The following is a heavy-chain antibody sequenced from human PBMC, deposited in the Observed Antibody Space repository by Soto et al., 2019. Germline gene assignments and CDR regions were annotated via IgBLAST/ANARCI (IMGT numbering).Heavy chain of an antibody. CDR2: MNPNSGNT. CDR3: ARVPYYDFCSGYYTWDYYYYYMDV. CDR1: GYTFTSYD. D-gene: IGHD3-3*01. Sequence: GASVKVSCKASGYTFTSYDINWVRQATGQGLEWMGWMNPNSGNTGYAQKFQGRVTMTRNTSISTAYMELSSLRSEDTAVYYCARVPYYDFCSGYYTWDYYYYYMDVWGKGNPGHRLL. J-gene: IGHJ6*03. V-gene: IGHV1-8*01.